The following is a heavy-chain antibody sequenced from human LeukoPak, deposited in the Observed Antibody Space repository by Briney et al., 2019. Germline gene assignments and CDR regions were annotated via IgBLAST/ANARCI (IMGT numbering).Heavy chain of an antibody. V-gene: IGHV3-21*01. Sequence: GGSLRLSCAASGFTFSSYSMNWVRQAPGKGLEWVSSISTGNHYIYYADSVKGRFTISRDNAKNSLYLQMNSLRAEDTAVYYCVAGTSGNWFDPWGQGTLVTVS. D-gene: IGHD6-19*01. J-gene: IGHJ5*02. CDR3: VAGTSGNWFDP. CDR1: GFTFSSYS. CDR2: ISTGNHYI.